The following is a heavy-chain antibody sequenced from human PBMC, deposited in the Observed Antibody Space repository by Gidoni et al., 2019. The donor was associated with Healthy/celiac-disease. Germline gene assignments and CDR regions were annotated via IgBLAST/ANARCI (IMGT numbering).Heavy chain of an antibody. CDR2: IWYDGSNK. Sequence: QVQLVESGGGVVQPGRSLRLSCAASGFTFSSYGMHWVRQAPGKGLEWVAVIWYDGSNKYYADSVKGRFTISRDNSKNTLYLQMNSLRAEDTAVYYCARDRGVITPWFDPWGQGTLVTVSS. V-gene: IGHV3-33*01. CDR1: GFTFSSYG. J-gene: IGHJ5*02. D-gene: IGHD2-21*01. CDR3: ARDRGVITPWFDP.